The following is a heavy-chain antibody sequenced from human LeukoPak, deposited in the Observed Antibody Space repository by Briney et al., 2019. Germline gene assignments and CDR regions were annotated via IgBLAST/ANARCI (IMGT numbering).Heavy chain of an antibody. J-gene: IGHJ4*02. CDR2: TNSGGTST. D-gene: IGHD2-8*01. CDR1: GFPFSDVS. V-gene: IGHV3-23*01. Sequence: GGSLRLSCATSGFPFSDVSMSWVRQAPGKGLEWISTTNSGGTSTYYAESVKGRFTISRDNSKNTLYLQMSSLRVEDTAVYYCAKQSYARSLGEGGPGTLVSVSS. CDR3: AKQSYARSLGE.